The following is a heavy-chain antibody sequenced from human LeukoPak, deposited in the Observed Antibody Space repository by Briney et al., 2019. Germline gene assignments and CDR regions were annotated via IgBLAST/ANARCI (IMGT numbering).Heavy chain of an antibody. V-gene: IGHV1-2*02. CDR1: GYTFYENH. Sequence: EASVNVSCKSSGYTFYENHIHWVRQAPRQGPEGMGWINPKSGATDSAQQFQGRLTMTRDTSICTASMDLSGRRLDDTGIYYCARAGDESTGHYASLHFWGQGTMVTVYS. CDR3: ARAGDESTGHYASLHF. CDR2: INPKSGAT. J-gene: IGHJ3*01. D-gene: IGHD2-8*02.